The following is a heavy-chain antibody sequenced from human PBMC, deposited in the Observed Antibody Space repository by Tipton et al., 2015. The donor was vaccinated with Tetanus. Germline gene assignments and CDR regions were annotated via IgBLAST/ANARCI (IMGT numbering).Heavy chain of an antibody. Sequence: SLRLSCVASGFTFSDHYMSWVRQAPGEGLDWVSLISSDGSDTYSADSVKGRFTISRDNSKNTLYLQMNSLRAEDTAVYYCAREGSGQDFDYWGRGTLVTVSS. CDR3: AREGSGQDFDY. J-gene: IGHJ4*02. D-gene: IGHD3-10*01. CDR2: ISSDGSDT. CDR1: GFTFSDHY. V-gene: IGHV3-30*03.